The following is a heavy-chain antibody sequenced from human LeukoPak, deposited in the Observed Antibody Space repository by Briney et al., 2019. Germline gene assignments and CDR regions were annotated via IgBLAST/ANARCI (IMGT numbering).Heavy chain of an antibody. D-gene: IGHD5-12*01. J-gene: IGHJ4*02. CDR1: GFTFSSYG. Sequence: GGSLRLSCAASGFTFSSYGMPWVRQAPGKGLEWVAVIWYDGSNKYYADSVKGRFTISRDNSKNTLYLQMNSLRAEDTAVYYCARDTIVATIWGQGTLVTVSS. CDR3: ARDTIVATI. V-gene: IGHV3-33*01. CDR2: IWYDGSNK.